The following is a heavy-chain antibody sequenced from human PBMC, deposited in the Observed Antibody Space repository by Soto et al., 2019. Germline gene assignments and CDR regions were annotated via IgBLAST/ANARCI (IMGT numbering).Heavy chain of an antibody. CDR2: ISRGGDIT. V-gene: IGHV3-23*01. CDR3: AKWSGFGYA. CDR1: GFDFSSNS. D-gene: IGHD3-10*01. J-gene: IGHJ5*02. Sequence: EVQLLESGGGLVQPGGSLRLSCVASGFDFSSNSMTWARQAPGKGLEWVGGISRGGDITFYRVSVKGRFTISRDISQNTLFLQMNRVRVEDTATYFCAKWSGFGYAWGQGTLVTVSS.